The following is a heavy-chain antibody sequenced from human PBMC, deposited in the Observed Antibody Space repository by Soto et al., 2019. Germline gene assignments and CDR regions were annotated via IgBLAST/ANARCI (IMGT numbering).Heavy chain of an antibody. CDR3: VGGQYYLDY. CDR1: GFPFTSYG. J-gene: IGHJ4*02. D-gene: IGHD3-10*01. V-gene: IGHV3-30*03. CDR2: ISYDGSDK. Sequence: QVQLVESGGGVVQPGRSLRLSCAASGFPFTSYGMHWVREGPDKGLEWVAIISYDGSDKYYADSVKGRFTISRDNSKNTLYLQMNSLRREDTALYYCVGGQYYLDYRGQGTLVIVSS.